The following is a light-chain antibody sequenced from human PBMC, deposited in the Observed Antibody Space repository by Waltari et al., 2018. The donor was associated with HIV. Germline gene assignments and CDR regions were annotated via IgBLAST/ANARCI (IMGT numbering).Light chain of an antibody. CDR3: QHLDSYHS. CDR1: RDIKSY. CDR2: ASS. Sequence: DIQLTQSPSFLSASVGDKVTITCRANRDIKSYLAWYQQRPGKAPNLLIYASSTLQSEVPSRFSGSGSGTEFTLTISSLQPEDFATYFCQHLDSYHSFGAGTTVAIK. V-gene: IGKV1-9*01. J-gene: IGKJ4*01.